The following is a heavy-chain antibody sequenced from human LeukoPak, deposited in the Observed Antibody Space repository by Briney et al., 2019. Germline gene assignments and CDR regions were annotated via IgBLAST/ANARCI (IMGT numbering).Heavy chain of an antibody. V-gene: IGHV4-34*01. Sequence: SETLSLTCAVYGGSFSGYYWSWIRQPPGKGLEWIGEINHSGSTNYNPSLKSRVTISVDTSKNQFSLKLSSVTAADTAVYYCARSPPLGVDYWGQGVLLTVSA. CDR3: ARSPPLGVDY. CDR1: GGSFSGYY. D-gene: IGHD3-16*01. CDR2: INHSGST. J-gene: IGHJ4*02.